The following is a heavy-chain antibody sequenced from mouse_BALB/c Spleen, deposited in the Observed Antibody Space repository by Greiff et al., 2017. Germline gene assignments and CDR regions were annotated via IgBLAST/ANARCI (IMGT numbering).Heavy chain of an antibody. V-gene: IGHV5-6-5*01. D-gene: IGHD2-10*01. CDR3: ARGAYSLFYAMDY. J-gene: IGHJ4*01. CDR2: ISSGGST. Sequence: DVMLVESGGGLVKPGGSLKLSCAASGFTFSSYAMSWVRQTPEKRLEWVASISSGGSTYYPDSVKGRFTISRDNARNILYLQMSSLRSEDTAMYYCARGAYSLFYAMDYWGQGTSVTVSS. CDR1: GFTFSSYA.